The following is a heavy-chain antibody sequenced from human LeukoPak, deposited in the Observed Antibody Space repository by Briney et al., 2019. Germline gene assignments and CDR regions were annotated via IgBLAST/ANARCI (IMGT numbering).Heavy chain of an antibody. CDR1: GGSISSGGYY. J-gene: IGHJ4*02. V-gene: IGHV4-31*03. CDR3: ARRANRYYYDSSGYLATFPYFDY. CDR2: IYYSGST. D-gene: IGHD3-22*01. Sequence: SETLSLTCTVSGGSISSGGYYWSWIRQHPGKGLEWIGYIYYSGSTYYNPSLKSRVTISVDTSKNQFSLKLSSVTAADTAVYYCARRANRYYYDSSGYLATFPYFDYWGQGTLVTVSS.